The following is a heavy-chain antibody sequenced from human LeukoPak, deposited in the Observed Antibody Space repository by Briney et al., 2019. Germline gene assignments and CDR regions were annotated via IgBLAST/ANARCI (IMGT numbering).Heavy chain of an antibody. D-gene: IGHD5-12*01. CDR2: IYYSGST. Sequence: PSETLSLTCTVSGGSISSSSYYWGWIRQPPGKGLEWIGSIYYSGSTYYNPSLKSRVTISVDTSKNQFSLKLSSVTAADTAVYYCARRGAATIRDEYYFDYWGQGTLVTVSS. CDR1: GGSISSSSYY. J-gene: IGHJ4*02. CDR3: ARRGAATIRDEYYFDY. V-gene: IGHV4-39*01.